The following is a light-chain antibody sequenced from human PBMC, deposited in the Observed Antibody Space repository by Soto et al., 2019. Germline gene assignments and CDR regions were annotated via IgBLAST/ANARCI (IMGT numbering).Light chain of an antibody. CDR2: EVS. V-gene: IGLV2-8*01. Sequence: QSVLTQPPSASGSPGQSVTISCTGTSGDVGGYNYVSWYQQHPGKAPKLMIYEVSKRPSGVPDRFSGSKSGNTASLTVSGLQAEDEAEYYCSSYAGSNNAYVFGTGTKVTVL. CDR1: SGDVGGYNY. CDR3: SSYAGSNNAYV. J-gene: IGLJ1*01.